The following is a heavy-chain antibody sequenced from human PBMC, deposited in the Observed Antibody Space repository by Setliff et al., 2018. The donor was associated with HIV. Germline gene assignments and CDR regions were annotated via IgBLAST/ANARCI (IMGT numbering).Heavy chain of an antibody. CDR1: SGSISGDNW. CDR2: IYHRGST. D-gene: IGHD3-22*01. CDR3: AVRRYYDSTGYYDY. V-gene: IGHV4-4*02. Sequence: PSETLSLTCTVPSGSISGDNWWSWVRQPPGKGLEWIGEIYHRGSTNYNPSLKSRVTISVDKSKNQFSLKLTSVTAADTAVYYCAVRRYYDSTGYYDYWGQGTLVTVSS. J-gene: IGHJ4*02.